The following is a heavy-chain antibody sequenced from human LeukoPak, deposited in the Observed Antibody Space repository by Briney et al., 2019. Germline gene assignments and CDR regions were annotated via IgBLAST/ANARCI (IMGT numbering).Heavy chain of an antibody. J-gene: IGHJ4*02. V-gene: IGHV1-69*13. D-gene: IGHD5-12*01. CDR2: IIPIFGTA. Sequence: ASVKVSCKASGGTFSSYAISWVRQAPGQGLEWMGGIIPIFGTANYAQKFQGRVTITADESTSTAYMELSSLRSEDTAVYYCARDRLALYSGYDSFDYWGQGTLVTVSS. CDR1: GGTFSSYA. CDR3: ARDRLALYSGYDSFDY.